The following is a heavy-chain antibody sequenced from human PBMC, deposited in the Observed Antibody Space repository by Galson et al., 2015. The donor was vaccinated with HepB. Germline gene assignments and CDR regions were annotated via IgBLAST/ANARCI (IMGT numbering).Heavy chain of an antibody. CDR2: IYYSGST. CDR3: ARESVYFYGPGSPSRYGLDV. D-gene: IGHD3-10*01. J-gene: IGHJ4*02. V-gene: IGHV4-31*03. CDR1: GGSISSGGYY. Sequence: TLSLTCTAFGGSISSGGYYWNWIRQHPGRGLEWIGYIYYSGSTHYNPSLKSRVTILLGTSKNQFSLKLSSVTAADTAVYYCARESVYFYGPGSPSRYGLDVWGQGALVTVSS.